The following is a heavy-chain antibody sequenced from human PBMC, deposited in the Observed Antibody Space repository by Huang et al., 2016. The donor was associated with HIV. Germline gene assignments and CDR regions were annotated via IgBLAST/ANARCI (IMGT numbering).Heavy chain of an antibody. V-gene: IGHV1-69*13. CDR1: GGPFRSYS. Sequence: QVQLLQSGAEVKKPGSSVKVSCKASGGPFRSYSIAWVRQAPGQGLEWMASLMPVFDSPNYEQKLQGRVRVTADESTRTVYMELRDLRPDDTAVYFCARGSLEYSVSSSLDYWGQGTHVTVSS. D-gene: IGHD4-4*01. CDR2: LMPVFDSP. CDR3: ARGSLEYSVSSSLDY. J-gene: IGHJ4*02.